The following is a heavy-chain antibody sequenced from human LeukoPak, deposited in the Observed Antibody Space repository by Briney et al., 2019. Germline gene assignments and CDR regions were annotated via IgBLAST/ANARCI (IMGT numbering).Heavy chain of an antibody. J-gene: IGHJ4*02. V-gene: IGHV5-51*01. CDR2: IYPGDSDT. Sequence: GESLKISCKGSGYSFTCYWIGWVRQMPGKGLEWMGIIYPGDSDTRYSPSFQGQVTISADKSISTAYLQWSSLKASDTAMYYCARQVITFGGVIVILDYWGQGTLVTVSS. D-gene: IGHD3-16*02. CDR3: ARQVITFGGVIVILDY. CDR1: GYSFTCYW.